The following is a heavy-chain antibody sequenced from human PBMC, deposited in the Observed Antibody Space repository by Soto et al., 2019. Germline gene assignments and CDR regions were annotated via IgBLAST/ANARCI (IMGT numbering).Heavy chain of an antibody. CDR2: IDYSGST. D-gene: IGHD3-10*01. CDR3: ARDSGRAHRIIDY. V-gene: IGHV4-31*03. CDR1: GGSISSGGYY. Sequence: QVQLQESGPGLVKPSQTLSLTCTVSGGSISSGGYYWSWIRQHPGKGLEWIGYIDYSGSTYYNPSLKSRITISVDTSKNQCSLKLSSVTAADTAVYYCARDSGRAHRIIDYWGQGTLVTVSA. J-gene: IGHJ4*02.